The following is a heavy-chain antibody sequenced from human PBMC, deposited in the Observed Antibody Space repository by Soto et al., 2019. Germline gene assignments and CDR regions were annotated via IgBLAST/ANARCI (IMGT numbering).Heavy chain of an antibody. D-gene: IGHD3-22*01. CDR2: MNPNSGNT. Sequence: QVQLVQSGAEVKKPGASVKVSCKASGYTFTSYDINWVRQATGQGLEWMGWMNPNSGNTGYAQKYQGRVTMTRQTYISTAYMELRSLRSEDTAVYYCARERTYDSSGYYSDYYYYGMDVWGQGTTVTVSS. V-gene: IGHV1-8*01. CDR3: ARERTYDSSGYYSDYYYYGMDV. CDR1: GYTFTSYD. J-gene: IGHJ6*02.